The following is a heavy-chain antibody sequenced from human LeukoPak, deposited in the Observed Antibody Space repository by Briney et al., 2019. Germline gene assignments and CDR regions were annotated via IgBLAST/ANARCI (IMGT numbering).Heavy chain of an antibody. D-gene: IGHD3-9*01. CDR3: ARGGRYDILTGHKYYFDY. Sequence: KPSETLSLTCAVYGGSFSGYYWSWIRQPPGKGLEWIGEINHSGSTNYNPSLKSRVTISVDTSKNQFSLKLSSVTAADTAVYYCARGGRYDILTGHKYYFDYWGQGTLVTVSS. V-gene: IGHV4-34*01. CDR1: GGSFSGYY. CDR2: INHSGST. J-gene: IGHJ4*02.